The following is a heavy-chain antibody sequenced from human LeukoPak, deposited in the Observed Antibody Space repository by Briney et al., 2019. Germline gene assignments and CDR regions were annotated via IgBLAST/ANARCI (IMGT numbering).Heavy chain of an antibody. J-gene: IGHJ5*02. CDR3: ARAGRHYSPEWFDP. CDR2: IYYICST. D-gene: IGHD4-11*01. Sequence: PSETXXLXXXXXGGSISSXXWSWVRQXPGKGXXWXGYIYYICSTNYTPSLQSRLTKSVDTSKNQFSLNLSSVTAADTAVYYCARAGRHYSPEWFDPWGQGTLVTVSS. V-gene: IGHV4-59*01. CDR1: GGSISSXX.